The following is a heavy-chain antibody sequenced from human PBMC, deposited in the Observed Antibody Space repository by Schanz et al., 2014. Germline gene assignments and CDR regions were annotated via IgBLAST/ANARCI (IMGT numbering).Heavy chain of an antibody. CDR1: GLTFSDYY. CDR2: ISDSGDST. J-gene: IGHJ4*02. Sequence: QVQVVESGGGLVKPGGSLRLSCAASGLTFSDYYMTWIRQAPGKGLEWVSDISDSGDSTHYADSVKGRFTISRDNAKNSLFLQMNSLSAEDTAVYYCAKVAPAATYLDSWGLGTLVTVSS. D-gene: IGHD2-2*01. V-gene: IGHV3-11*01. CDR3: AKVAPAATYLDS.